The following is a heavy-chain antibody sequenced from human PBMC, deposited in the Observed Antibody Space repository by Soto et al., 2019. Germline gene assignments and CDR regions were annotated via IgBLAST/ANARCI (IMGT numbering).Heavy chain of an antibody. CDR3: TKHMIALATASIY. Sequence: PGGSLRLSCVGSGFTFNSYAMSWVRQAPGKGLEWVSAISRGGDVTYYADSVKGRFTISRDNSKNTLLLQMNSLRAEDTAVYYCTKHMIALATASIYWGQGALVTVSS. CDR1: GFTFNSYA. V-gene: IGHV3-23*01. CDR2: ISRGGDVT. D-gene: IGHD3-16*01. J-gene: IGHJ4*02.